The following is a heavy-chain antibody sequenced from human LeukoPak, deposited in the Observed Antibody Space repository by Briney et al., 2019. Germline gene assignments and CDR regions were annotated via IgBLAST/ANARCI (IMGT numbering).Heavy chain of an antibody. D-gene: IGHD4-17*01. Sequence: SETLSLTCTVSGGSLSSYYWNWIRQPPGKGLEWIGYIHDSGNTNYNPSLKSRVTISLDTSKNQFSLELTSVTAADTAVYYCARSRGGYGDYGSWFDPWGQGTLVTVSS. J-gene: IGHJ5*02. CDR3: ARSRGGYGDYGSWFDP. V-gene: IGHV4-59*01. CDR2: IHDSGNT. CDR1: GGSLSSYY.